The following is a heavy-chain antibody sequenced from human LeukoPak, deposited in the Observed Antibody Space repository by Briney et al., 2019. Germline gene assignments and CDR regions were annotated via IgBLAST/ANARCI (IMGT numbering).Heavy chain of an antibody. Sequence: ASVKVSCKASAYTFTSYDINWVRQATGQGLEWMGWMNPNSGNTGYAQKFQGRVTITRNTSISTAYMELSSLRSEDTAVYYCARGSDYDFWSGYYYYFDYWGQGTLVTVSS. D-gene: IGHD3-3*01. CDR3: ARGSDYDFWSGYYYYFDY. J-gene: IGHJ4*02. V-gene: IGHV1-8*03. CDR1: AYTFTSYD. CDR2: MNPNSGNT.